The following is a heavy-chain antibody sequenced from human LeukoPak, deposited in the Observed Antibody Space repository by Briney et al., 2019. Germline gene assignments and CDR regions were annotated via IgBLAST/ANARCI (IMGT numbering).Heavy chain of an antibody. Sequence: SETLSLTCTVSGGSISSYYWSWIRQPPGKGLEWIGYIYYSGSTNYNPSLKSRVTISVDTSKNQFSLKLSSVTAEDTAVYYCARDFGGSYYPYWGQGTLVTVSS. D-gene: IGHD1-26*01. V-gene: IGHV4-59*01. CDR2: IYYSGST. CDR3: ARDFGGSYYPY. J-gene: IGHJ4*02. CDR1: GGSISSYY.